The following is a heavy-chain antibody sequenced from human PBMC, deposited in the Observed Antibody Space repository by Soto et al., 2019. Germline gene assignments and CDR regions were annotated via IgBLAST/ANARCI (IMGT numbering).Heavy chain of an antibody. CDR1: GFTFSSYA. CDR2: ITGGGDKR. CDR3: AKARVRIVGANSFDY. J-gene: IGHJ4*02. D-gene: IGHD1-26*01. Sequence: GGSLRLSCAASGFTFSSYAMSWVRQAPGKGLEWVAVITGGGDKRYYADSVRGRLIISRDNSKDTLYLQMNSLGPDDTAVYFCAKARVRIVGANSFDYWGQGTPVTVS. V-gene: IGHV3-23*01.